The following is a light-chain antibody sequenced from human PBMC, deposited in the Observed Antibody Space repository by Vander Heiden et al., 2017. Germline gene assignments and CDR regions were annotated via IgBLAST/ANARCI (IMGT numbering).Light chain of an antibody. Sequence: EIELTQSPATLSLSPGESATVSCRASQIVISYLAWYQQKPGQAPRLLIYDASNRPNGIPARSRGRASRRDFSLSVRSLKPEHFAVYYCRQRIPWPLTFSPRTKVHI. CDR2: DAS. J-gene: IGKJ3*01. V-gene: IGKV3-11*02. CDR1: QIVISY. CDR3: RQRIPWPLT.